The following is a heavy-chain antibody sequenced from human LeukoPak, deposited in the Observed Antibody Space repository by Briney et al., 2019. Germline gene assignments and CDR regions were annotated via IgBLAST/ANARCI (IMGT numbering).Heavy chain of an antibody. CDR3: ARDRVGTYSSSWYDGMDV. CDR2: ISSSGSTI. CDR1: GFTFSSYE. J-gene: IGHJ6*02. Sequence: GGSLRLSCAASGFTFSSYEMNWVRQASGKGLEWVSYISSSGSTIYYADSVKGRFTISRDNAKNSLYLQMNSLRAEDTAVYYCARDRVGTYSSSWYDGMDVWGQGTTVTVSS. V-gene: IGHV3-48*03. D-gene: IGHD6-13*01.